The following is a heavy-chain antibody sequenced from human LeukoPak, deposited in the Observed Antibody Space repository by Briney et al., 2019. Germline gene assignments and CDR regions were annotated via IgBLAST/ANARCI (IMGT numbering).Heavy chain of an antibody. CDR3: ARANYDFWSGYPYYYYYYYMDV. Sequence: ASVKVSCKASGYTFPSYGISWVRQAPGQGLEWMGWISAYYGNTNYAQKLQGRVTMTTDTSTSTAYMELRSLRSDDTAVYYCARANYDFWSGYPYYYYYYYMDVWGKGTTVTVSS. V-gene: IGHV1-18*01. J-gene: IGHJ6*03. CDR2: ISAYYGNT. CDR1: GYTFPSYG. D-gene: IGHD3-3*01.